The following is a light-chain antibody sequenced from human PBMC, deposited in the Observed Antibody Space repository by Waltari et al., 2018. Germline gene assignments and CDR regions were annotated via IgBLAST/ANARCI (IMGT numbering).Light chain of an antibody. CDR1: QGLVHTDGSTY. Sequence: VMTQSPLTLPVTLGQPASISCRSAQGLVHTDGSTYVSWYQQRPGQSPRRLIYQVSKRDSGVPDRFRGSGSGTDFTLEISRVEADDVGFYYCMQAKFWTWTFGQGTEVEIK. CDR3: MQAKFWTWT. J-gene: IGKJ1*01. CDR2: QVS. V-gene: IGKV2-30*02.